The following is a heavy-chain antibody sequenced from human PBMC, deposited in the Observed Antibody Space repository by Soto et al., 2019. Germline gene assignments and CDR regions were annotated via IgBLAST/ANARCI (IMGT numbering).Heavy chain of an antibody. D-gene: IGHD6-6*01. CDR1: GYTFTSYA. V-gene: IGHV1-3*01. J-gene: IGHJ5*02. CDR3: ARAPEYSSTYAGSGWFDP. Sequence: QVQLVQSGAEVKKPGASVKVSCKASGYTFTSYAMHWVRQAPGQRLEWMGWINAGNGNTKYSQKFQGRVTITRDTYASTAYMKMSSQRSEDTAVYYCARAPEYSSTYAGSGWFDPWGQGPLVTVSS. CDR2: INAGNGNT.